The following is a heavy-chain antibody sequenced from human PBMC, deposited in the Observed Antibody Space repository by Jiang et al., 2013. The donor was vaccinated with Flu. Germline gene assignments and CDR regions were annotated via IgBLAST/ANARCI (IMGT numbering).Heavy chain of an antibody. CDR2: FYTSGTT. J-gene: IGHJ5*02. CDR1: GDSVSSYY. D-gene: IGHD5-18*01. Sequence: SLICSVSGDSVSSYYWTWLRQSAGKGLEYIGRFYTSGTTNYNPSLKSRITMSLDTSKNQLSLKLSSVTAADTAVYYCARLKTGYTYGYGWFDPWGQGTLVTVSS. CDR3: ARLKTGYTYGYGWFDP. V-gene: IGHV4-4*07.